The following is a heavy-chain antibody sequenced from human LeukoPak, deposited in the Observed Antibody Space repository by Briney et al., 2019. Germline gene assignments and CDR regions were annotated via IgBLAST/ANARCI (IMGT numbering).Heavy chain of an antibody. CDR3: ARVVLGIGEGFDY. CDR2: ISSSSSYI. J-gene: IGHJ4*02. D-gene: IGHD7-27*01. Sequence: PGRSLRLSCAASGFTFSSYSMNWVRQAPGKGLEWVSSISSSSSYIYYADSVKGRFTISRDNAKNSLYLQMNSLRAEDTAVYYCARVVLGIGEGFDYWGQGTLVTVSS. V-gene: IGHV3-21*01. CDR1: GFTFSSYS.